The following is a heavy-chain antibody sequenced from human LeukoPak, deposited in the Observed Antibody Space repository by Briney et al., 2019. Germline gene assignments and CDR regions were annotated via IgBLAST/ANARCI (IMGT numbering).Heavy chain of an antibody. V-gene: IGHV4-61*02. D-gene: IGHD6-13*01. J-gene: IGHJ4*02. Sequence: SQTLSLTRTVSGGSISSGSYYWSWIRQPAGKGLEWIGRIYTSGSTNYNPSLKSRVTISVDTSNNQFSLRLSSVTAADTAVYYCARHETSSSWTSSFDYWGQGTLVTVSS. CDR3: ARHETSSSWTSSFDY. CDR1: GGSISSGSYY. CDR2: IYTSGST.